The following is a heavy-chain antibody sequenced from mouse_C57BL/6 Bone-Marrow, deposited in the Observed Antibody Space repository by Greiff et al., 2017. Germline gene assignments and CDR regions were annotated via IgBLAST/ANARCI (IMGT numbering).Heavy chain of an antibody. CDR3: TTGINGREIAY. CDR1: GFNIKDDC. Sequence: VQLQQSGAELVRPGASVKLSCTASGFNIKDDCMHWVKQRPEQGLEWIGWIYPENGDTEYAAKFQGKATITADTSSNTAYLQLSSLTSEDTAVXYCTTGINGREIAYWGQGTLVTVSA. V-gene: IGHV14-4*01. CDR2: IYPENGDT. D-gene: IGHD1-2*01. J-gene: IGHJ3*01.